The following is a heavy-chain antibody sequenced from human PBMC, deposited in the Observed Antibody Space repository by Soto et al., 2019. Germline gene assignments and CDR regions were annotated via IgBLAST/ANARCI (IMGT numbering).Heavy chain of an antibody. V-gene: IGHV1-46*01. D-gene: IGHD2-2*01. J-gene: IGHJ4*02. CDR1: GYSLTTNH. CDR2: INPSLGRA. Sequence: QVQVEQSGTEVKKPGASVKLSCKASGYSLTTNHMHWVRQAPGQGLEWMGVINPSLGRANYAQRFQGRVAMTWDTSRSTFYMELGGLRSDDTAVYFCARAPYSSTSFYFDYWGQGTLVTVSS. CDR3: ARAPYSSTSFYFDY.